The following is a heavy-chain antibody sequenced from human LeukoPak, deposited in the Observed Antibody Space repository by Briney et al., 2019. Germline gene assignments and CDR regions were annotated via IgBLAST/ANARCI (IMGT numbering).Heavy chain of an antibody. CDR3: ARDLCHGGSCFHFDS. CDR2: INPDSGAT. J-gene: IGHJ4*02. V-gene: IGHV1-2*02. CDR1: GYTFTDYY. Sequence: GASVKVSCKTSGYTFTDYYVHWVRQAPGQGLEWLAWINPDSGATNFAQRFQGRVTMTRDTSVNTVHMELNRLRSGDTAVYYCARDLCHGGSCFHFDSWGQGTLVTVSS. D-gene: IGHD2-15*01.